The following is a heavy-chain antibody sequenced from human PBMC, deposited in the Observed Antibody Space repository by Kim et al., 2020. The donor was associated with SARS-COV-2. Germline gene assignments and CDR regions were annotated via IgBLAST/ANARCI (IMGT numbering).Heavy chain of an antibody. D-gene: IGHD3-10*01. CDR2: SYDSGNT. V-gene: IGHV4-59*01. CDR1: GGSLTDYY. CDR3: ARYGTYGSGSEQPFDP. Sequence: SETLSLTCTVSGGSLTDYYWSWMRQPQGKGLEWIANSYDSGNTNYNPSLKSRDTISVDTSNNPISLKLTSVTAADTAVYSCARYGTYGSGSEQPFDPWGQGTMVTVSS. J-gene: IGHJ5*02.